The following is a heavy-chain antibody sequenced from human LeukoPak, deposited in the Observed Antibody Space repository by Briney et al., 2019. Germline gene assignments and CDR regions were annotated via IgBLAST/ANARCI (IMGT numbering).Heavy chain of an antibody. CDR3: ARVKDYYDSSGSPYYFDY. CDR1: GGSISSYY. D-gene: IGHD3-22*01. CDR2: IYTSGST. V-gene: IGHV4-4*09. Sequence: RPSETLSLTCTVSGGSISSYYWGWIRQPPGKGLEWIGYIYTSGSTNYNPSLKSRVTISVDTSKNQFSLKLSSVTAADTAVYYCARVKDYYDSSGSPYYFDYWGQGTLVTVSS. J-gene: IGHJ4*02.